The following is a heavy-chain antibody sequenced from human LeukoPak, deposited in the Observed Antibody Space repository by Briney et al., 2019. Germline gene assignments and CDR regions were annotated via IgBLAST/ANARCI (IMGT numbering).Heavy chain of an antibody. CDR3: AVGFRWLQFFDY. V-gene: IGHV3-23*01. CDR1: GFTFGSYA. CDR2: ISGSGGST. D-gene: IGHD5-24*01. J-gene: IGHJ4*02. Sequence: GGSLRLSCAASGFTFGSYAMSWVRQAPGKGLEWVSAISGSGGSTYYADSVKGRFTISRDNSKNTLYLQMNSLRAEDTAVYYCAVGFRWLQFFDYWGQGTLVTVSS.